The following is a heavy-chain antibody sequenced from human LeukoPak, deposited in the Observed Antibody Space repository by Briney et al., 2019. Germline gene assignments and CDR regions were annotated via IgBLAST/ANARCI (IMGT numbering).Heavy chain of an antibody. D-gene: IGHD1-26*01. J-gene: IGHJ5*02. CDR1: GCTFSSYA. CDR3: ARDRRRELRADWFDP. Sequence: ASVKVSCKASGCTFSSYAISWVRQAPGQGLEWMGRIIPILGIANYAQKFQGRVTITADKSTSTAYMELSSVRSEDTAVYYCARDRRRELRADWFDPWCQGTLVTVSS. CDR2: IIPILGIA. V-gene: IGHV1-69*04.